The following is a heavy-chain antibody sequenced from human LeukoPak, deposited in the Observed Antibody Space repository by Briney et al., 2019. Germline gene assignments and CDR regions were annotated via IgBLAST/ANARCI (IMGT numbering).Heavy chain of an antibody. CDR1: GYTFTGYY. CDR3: ARYYIEGRCFDY. CDR2: INPNSGGT. Sequence: GASVKVSCKASGYTFTGYYIHWVRQAPGQGLEWMGWINPNSGGTNYAQKFQGRVTMTRDTSIRTAYMELSGLRSDDTAMYYCARYYIEGRCFDYWGQGTLVTVSS. J-gene: IGHJ4*02. D-gene: IGHD3-10*01. V-gene: IGHV1-2*02.